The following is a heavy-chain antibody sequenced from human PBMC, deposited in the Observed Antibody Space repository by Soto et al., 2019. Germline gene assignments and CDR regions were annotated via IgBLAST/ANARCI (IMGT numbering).Heavy chain of an antibody. J-gene: IGHJ4*02. CDR2: ILPVFDEL. CDR3: ARASDTSGYHY. CDR1: GGTLKNYA. V-gene: IGHV1-69*13. Sequence: SLKVYWKVSGGTLKNYAISWVRQAPGQGLEWVGGILPVFDELHYAPKLQGRVTITADEVTSTAHLELGSLTSEDTAVYFCARASDTSGYHYWGQGTLVTVSS. D-gene: IGHD3-22*01.